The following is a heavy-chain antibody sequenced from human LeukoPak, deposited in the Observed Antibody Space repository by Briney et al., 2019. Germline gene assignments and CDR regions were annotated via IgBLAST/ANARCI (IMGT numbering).Heavy chain of an antibody. J-gene: IGHJ3*02. CDR3: ARGQTGTLDAFDI. CDR2: ISRSGGTI. CDR1: GFTFSSYE. V-gene: IGHV3-48*03. Sequence: PGGSLPLSCAASGFTFSSYELNWVRPAPGKGLEWVSYISRSGGTIFYADSEKGRYTICRNNGKNSLYLQMNSLRAEDTAVYYCARGQTGTLDAFDIWGQETMVTVSS. D-gene: IGHD1/OR15-1a*01.